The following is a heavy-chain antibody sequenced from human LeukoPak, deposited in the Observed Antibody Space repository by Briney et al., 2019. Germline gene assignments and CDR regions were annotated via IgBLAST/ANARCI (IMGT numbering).Heavy chain of an antibody. CDR3: ARGLYAFDI. V-gene: IGHV3-20*01. CDR2: INWNGGST. J-gene: IGHJ3*02. CDR1: GFTFRTYW. Sequence: GGSLRLSCAASGFTFRTYWMSWVRQAPGKGLEWVSGINWNGGSTGYADSVKGRFTISRDNAKNSLYLQMNSLRAEDTALYHCARGLYAFDIWGQGTMVTVSS.